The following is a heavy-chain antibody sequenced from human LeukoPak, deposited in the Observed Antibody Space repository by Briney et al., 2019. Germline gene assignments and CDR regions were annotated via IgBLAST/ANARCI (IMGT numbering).Heavy chain of an antibody. J-gene: IGHJ4*02. CDR3: AREGYYYDSSGYTAPFDY. CDR1: GYTFTSYD. D-gene: IGHD3-22*01. V-gene: IGHV1-8*01. CDR2: MNPNSGNT. Sequence: ASVKVSCKASGYTFTSYDINWVRQATGQGLEWMGWMNPNSGNTGYAQKFQGRVTMTRDTSISTAYMELSRLRSDDTAVYYCAREGYYYDSSGYTAPFDYWGQGTLVTVSS.